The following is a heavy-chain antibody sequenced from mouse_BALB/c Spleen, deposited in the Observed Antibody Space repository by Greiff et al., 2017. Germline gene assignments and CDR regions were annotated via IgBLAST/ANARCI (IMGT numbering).Heavy chain of an antibody. J-gene: IGHJ4*01. CDR1: GFSLTSSG. CDR2: IWRGGST. D-gene: IGHD2-1*01. V-gene: IGHV2-5-1*01. CDR3: AKRHGNPYYAMDY. Sequence: QVHVKQSGPSLVQPSQSLSITCTVSGFSLTSSGVHWVRQSPGKGLEWLGVIWRGGSTDYNAAFMSRLSITKDNSKSQVFFKMNSLQADDTAIYYCAKRHGNPYYAMDYWGQGTSVTVSS.